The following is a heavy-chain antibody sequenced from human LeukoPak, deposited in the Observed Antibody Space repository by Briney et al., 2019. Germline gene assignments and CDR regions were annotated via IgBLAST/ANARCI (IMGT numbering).Heavy chain of an antibody. CDR1: GYTFTSYA. V-gene: IGHV1-18*01. Sequence: GGSVKVSCEASGYTFTSYAFSWVGQAPGQGREGMGWINTYNGNTDYAQKLQGRVTMPTATSTSTASMDLRSLRSDDTAVYYCARHSSHSHFDYWGQGTLVTVSS. CDR2: INTYNGNT. CDR3: ARHSSHSHFDY. J-gene: IGHJ4*02. D-gene: IGHD3-22*01.